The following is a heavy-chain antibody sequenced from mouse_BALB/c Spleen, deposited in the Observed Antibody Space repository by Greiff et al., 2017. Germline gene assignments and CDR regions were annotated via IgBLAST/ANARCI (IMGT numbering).Heavy chain of an antibody. V-gene: IGHV1S81*02. J-gene: IGHJ4*01. D-gene: IGHD1-1*01. Sequence: QVQLQQPGAELVKPGASVKLSCKASGYTFTSYWMHWVKQRPGQGLEWIGEINPSNGRTNYNEKFKSKATLTVDKSSSTAYMQLSSLTSEDSAVYYCARAGYYGSRRFYAMDYWGQGTSVTVSS. CDR1: GYTFTSYW. CDR2: INPSNGRT. CDR3: ARAGYYGSRRFYAMDY.